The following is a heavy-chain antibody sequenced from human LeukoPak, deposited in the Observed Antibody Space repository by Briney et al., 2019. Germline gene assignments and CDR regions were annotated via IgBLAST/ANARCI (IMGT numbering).Heavy chain of an antibody. D-gene: IGHD2-15*01. J-gene: IGHJ4*02. CDR2: IYSGGTT. V-gene: IGHV3-53*05. Sequence: SGGSLRLSCAASEFTVSSNYMTWVRQAPGKGLEWVSVIYSGGTTYYADSVKGRFTISRDNSKNTLYLQMNSLRAEDTAVYYCARDGGFQDIVVVVATAPPDYWGQGTLVTVSS. CDR3: ARDGGFQDIVVVVATAPPDY. CDR1: EFTVSSNY.